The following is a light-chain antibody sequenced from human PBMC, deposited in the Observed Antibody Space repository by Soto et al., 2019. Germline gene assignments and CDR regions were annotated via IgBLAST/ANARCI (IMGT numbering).Light chain of an antibody. CDR2: DVS. Sequence: QSALTQPASVSGSPGQSITISCTGTSSDVGGYNYVSWYQQHPGKAPKLMIYDVSNPPSGVSNRFSGYKSDNTATLTISGLQAEDEAEYYYSSYTSSSTRVFGGGTKLTVL. V-gene: IGLV2-14*01. CDR3: SSYTSSSTRV. CDR1: SSDVGGYNY. J-gene: IGLJ2*01.